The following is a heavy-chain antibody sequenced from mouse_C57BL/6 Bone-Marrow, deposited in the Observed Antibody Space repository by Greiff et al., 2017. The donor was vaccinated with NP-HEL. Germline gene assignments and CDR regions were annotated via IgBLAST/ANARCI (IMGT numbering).Heavy chain of an antibody. CDR1: GYTFTSYW. CDR3: ARGYDYQGDY. J-gene: IGHJ2*01. D-gene: IGHD2-4*01. CDR2: IDPSDSYT. V-gene: IGHV1-69*01. Sequence: VQLQQPGAELVMPGASVKLSCKASGYTFTSYWMPWVKQRPGQGLEWIGAIDPSDSYTTYNQKFKGKSTLTVDKSSSTAYMQLSSLTSEDSAVYYCARGYDYQGDYWGQGTTLTVSS.